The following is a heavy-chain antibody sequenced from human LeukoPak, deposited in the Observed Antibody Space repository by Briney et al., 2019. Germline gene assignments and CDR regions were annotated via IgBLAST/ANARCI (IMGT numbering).Heavy chain of an antibody. CDR2: IDPSDSYT. V-gene: IGHV5-10-1*01. Sequence: GESLRISCKGSGYSFTSYWISWVRQMPGKGLEWMGRIDPSDSYTNYSPSFQGHVTISADKSISTAYLQWSSLKASDTAMYYCARSAAIVVVPAASHWYFDLWGRGTLVTASS. CDR1: GYSFTSYW. CDR3: ARSAAIVVVPAASHWYFDL. D-gene: IGHD2-2*01. J-gene: IGHJ2*01.